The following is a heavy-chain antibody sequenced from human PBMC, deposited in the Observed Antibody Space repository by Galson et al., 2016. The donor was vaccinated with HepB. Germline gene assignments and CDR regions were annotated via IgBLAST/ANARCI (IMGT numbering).Heavy chain of an antibody. V-gene: IGHV2-5*02. CDR2: IYSDEGE. CDR3: AYGGYAGRHFFQN. J-gene: IGHJ1*01. D-gene: IGHD2-2*01. CDR1: GFSLTTSRLG. Sequence: PALVKPTQTLTLTCTFSGFSLTTSRLGVGWIRQAPGEALEWLAFIYSDEGERYNPSLQTRLTITKDTSKKQVVLTMTGLDPTDTATYFCAYGGYAGRHFFQNWGQGTPVIVSS.